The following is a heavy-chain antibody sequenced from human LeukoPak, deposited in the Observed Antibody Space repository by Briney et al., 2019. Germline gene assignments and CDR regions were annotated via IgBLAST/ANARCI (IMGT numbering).Heavy chain of an antibody. D-gene: IGHD5-18*01. J-gene: IGHJ4*02. V-gene: IGHV3-30*03. Sequence: GRSLRLSCAASGFTFSGYGMHWVRQAPGRGLEWVTFISYDGSNKYYADYVKGRFTISRDNSKNTLYLQMNSLRAEDTAVYYCARDGYGLDTPMVSTIFDYWGQGTLVTVSS. CDR1: GFTFSGYG. CDR3: ARDGYGLDTPMVSTIFDY. CDR2: ISYDGSNK.